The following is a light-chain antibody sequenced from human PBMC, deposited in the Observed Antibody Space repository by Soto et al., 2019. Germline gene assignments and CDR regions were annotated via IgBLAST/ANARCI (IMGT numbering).Light chain of an antibody. CDR2: CAS. J-gene: IGKJ2*01. CDR1: QSVLDISNNKNY. Sequence: DIVMTQSPDSLAVSLGERATINCKSSQSVLDISNNKNYLAWYQQKPRQPPKLLIYCASARESGVPDRLSGSGSGTDFTLTISSLQAEDVAVYYCQQYYRTPPTFGQGTKLEIK. V-gene: IGKV4-1*01. CDR3: QQYYRTPPT.